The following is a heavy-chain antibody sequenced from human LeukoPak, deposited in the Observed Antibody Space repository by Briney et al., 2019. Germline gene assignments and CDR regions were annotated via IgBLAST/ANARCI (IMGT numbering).Heavy chain of an antibody. J-gene: IGHJ4*02. D-gene: IGHD5-12*01. V-gene: IGHV4-34*01. Sequence: SETLPLTCAVYGGSFSGYYWSWIRQPPGKGLEWIGEINHSGSTNYNPSLKSRVTISVDTSKNQFSLKLSSVTAADTAVYYCAGGKWLRSSFDYWGQGTLVTVSS. CDR2: INHSGST. CDR3: AGGKWLRSSFDY. CDR1: GGSFSGYY.